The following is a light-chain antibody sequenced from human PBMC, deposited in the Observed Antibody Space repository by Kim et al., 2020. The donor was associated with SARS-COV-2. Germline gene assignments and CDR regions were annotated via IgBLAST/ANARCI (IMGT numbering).Light chain of an antibody. J-gene: IGLJ1*01. CDR3: QSADGSGTYV. Sequence: SYELTQPPSLSVSPGQTARITGSGDTLPEKQTYWYQQKSGQAPLLVIYKDNERPSGIPGRFSGSSSGTTVTLTISGVQAEDDADYYCQSADGSGTYVFGTGTKVTVL. CDR2: KDN. V-gene: IGLV3-25*03. CDR1: TLPEKQ.